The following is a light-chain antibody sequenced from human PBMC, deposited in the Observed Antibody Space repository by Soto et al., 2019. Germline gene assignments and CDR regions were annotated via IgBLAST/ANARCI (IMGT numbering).Light chain of an antibody. CDR1: ESVSMS. CDR3: QQYHVWPQWT. Sequence: EIVMTQSPATLSVSPGEGATLSCRASESVSMSLAWYQHKPGQPPRLLIHGASTRASGIPPRFSGSGSGTEVSPPTSSRQAEDSAVYFCQQYHVWPQWTFGPGTKVEI. CDR2: GAS. V-gene: IGKV3D-15*01. J-gene: IGKJ1*01.